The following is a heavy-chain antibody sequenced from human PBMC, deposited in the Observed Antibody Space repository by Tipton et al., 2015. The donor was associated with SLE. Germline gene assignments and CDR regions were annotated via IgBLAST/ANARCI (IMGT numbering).Heavy chain of an antibody. Sequence: TLSLTCTVSGGSISNGFYHWTWIRQPAGKGLEWIGRVYTSGSTNYNPSLKSRVTMSLDASRNQFSLKLSSVTATDTAVYYCARRRYGDFLLPDAFDIWGQGTMVTVSS. D-gene: IGHD4-17*01. V-gene: IGHV4-61*02. J-gene: IGHJ3*02. CDR1: GGSISNGFYH. CDR3: ARRRYGDFLLPDAFDI. CDR2: VYTSGST.